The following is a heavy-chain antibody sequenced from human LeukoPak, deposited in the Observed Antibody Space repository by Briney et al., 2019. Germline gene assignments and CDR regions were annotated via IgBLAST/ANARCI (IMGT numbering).Heavy chain of an antibody. D-gene: IGHD6-19*01. CDR1: GFTFSTYW. CDR2: IKEDGKEK. J-gene: IGHJ3*02. Sequence: GGSLRLSCVASGFTFSTYWMSWVRQAPGKGVEGVANIKEDGKEKYSVDSVKGRFTISRDNAKNSLYLQMNNLRVEDTAVYYCATSQTTSGRYGNAFDIWGQGTMVTVSS. V-gene: IGHV3-7*01. CDR3: ATSQTTSGRYGNAFDI.